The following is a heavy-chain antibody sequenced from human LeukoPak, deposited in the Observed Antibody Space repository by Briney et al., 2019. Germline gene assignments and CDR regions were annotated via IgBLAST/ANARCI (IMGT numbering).Heavy chain of an antibody. D-gene: IGHD1-26*01. V-gene: IGHV4-30-2*01. CDR2: IYHSGST. CDR3: ARGVGAVLRPRGFDY. J-gene: IGHJ4*02. CDR1: GGSISSGGYS. Sequence: SETLSLTCIVSGGSISSGGYSWSWIRQPPGKGLEWIGYIYHSGSTYYNPSLKSRVTISVDRSKNQFSLKLSSVTAADTAVYYCARGVGAVLRPRGFDYWGQGTLVTVSS.